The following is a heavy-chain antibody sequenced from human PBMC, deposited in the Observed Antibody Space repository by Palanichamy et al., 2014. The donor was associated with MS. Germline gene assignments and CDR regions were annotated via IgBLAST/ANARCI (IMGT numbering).Heavy chain of an antibody. CDR2: VSSSGST. CDR1: GGSVTSGTYY. V-gene: IGHV4-61*01. J-gene: IGHJ3*02. CDR3: AREVRNAFDM. Sequence: QVQLQESGPGLVKPSETLSLIWSVSGGSVTSGTYYWSWLRQPAGKGLEWIGYVSSSGSTNYNLSLRSRLTISGDTSKNQFSLNLNSVTAADTALYYCAREVRNAFDMWGQGTMVTVSS.